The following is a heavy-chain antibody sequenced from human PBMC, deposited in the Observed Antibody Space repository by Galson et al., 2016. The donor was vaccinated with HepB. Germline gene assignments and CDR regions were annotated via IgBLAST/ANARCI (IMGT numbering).Heavy chain of an antibody. J-gene: IGHJ5*02. CDR2: INQDGTEK. Sequence: SLRLSCAASGFTFSNAWMSWVRQAPGKGLEWVANINQDGTEKHYVDSVKGRFTISRDNAKNSLYLQMNSLRAEDTAVYYCARETGDYYDSRGYYSNNWFDPWGQGTLVTVSS. V-gene: IGHV3-7*01. D-gene: IGHD3-22*01. CDR3: ARETGDYYDSRGYYSNNWFDP. CDR1: GFTFSNAW.